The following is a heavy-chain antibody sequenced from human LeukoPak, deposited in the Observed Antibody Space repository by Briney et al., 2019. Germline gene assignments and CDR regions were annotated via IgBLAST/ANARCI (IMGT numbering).Heavy chain of an antibody. J-gene: IGHJ4*02. Sequence: SETLSLTCTVSGGSISSYYWSWIRQPPGKGLEWIGYIYYSGSTNYNPSLKSRVTISVDTSKNQFSLKLSSVTAADTAVYYCARGRGRWLQGPLDYWGQGTLVTVSS. CDR1: GGSISSYY. CDR3: ARGRGRWLQGPLDY. D-gene: IGHD5-24*01. CDR2: IYYSGST. V-gene: IGHV4-59*01.